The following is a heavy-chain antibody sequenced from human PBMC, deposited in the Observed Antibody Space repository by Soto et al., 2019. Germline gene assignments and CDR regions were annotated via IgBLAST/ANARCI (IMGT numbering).Heavy chain of an antibody. Sequence: QLQLRESGPGLVKPSETLSLPCSVSGGSISSSTYYWAWIRQPPGKGLEWMATIQYGGSTYYNPSLKGRATLSMATSKYAFSLNLTSVNASDTAIYYCARFTPDLLHSNLWSGYYFSYFDYWGQGTLVIVSA. J-gene: IGHJ4*02. CDR2: IQYGGST. CDR1: GGSISSSTYY. V-gene: IGHV4-39*02. CDR3: ARFTPDLLHSNLWSGYYFSYFDY. D-gene: IGHD3-3*01.